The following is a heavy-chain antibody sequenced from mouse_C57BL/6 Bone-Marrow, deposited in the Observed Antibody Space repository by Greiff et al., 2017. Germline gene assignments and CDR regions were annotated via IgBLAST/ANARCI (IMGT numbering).Heavy chain of an antibody. D-gene: IGHD3-2*02. J-gene: IGHJ2*01. CDR2: ISYDGSN. CDR3: ARDSSGPYYFDY. Sequence: EVQRVESGPGLVKPSQSLSLTCSVTGYSITSGYYWNWNRQFPGNKLEWMGYISYDGSNNYNPSLKNRNSITRDTSKNQFFLKLNSVTTEDTATYYCARDSSGPYYFDYWGQGTTLTVSS. CDR1: GYSITSGYY. V-gene: IGHV3-6*01.